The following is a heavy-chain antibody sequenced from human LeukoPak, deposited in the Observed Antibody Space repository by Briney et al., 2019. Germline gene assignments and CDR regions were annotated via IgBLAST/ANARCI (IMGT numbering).Heavy chain of an antibody. V-gene: IGHV3-23*01. CDR3: AKERSFGTWLGDF. D-gene: IGHD2/OR15-2a*01. J-gene: IGHJ4*02. CDR2: IGGSAGGT. CDR1: GFTFSSYA. Sequence: GGPLRLSCAASGFTFSSYAMTWVRQAPGKGLEWVSAIGGSAGGTYYADSVKGRFTISRDNSKNALYLQMNSLRAEDTAVYYCAKERSFGTWLGDFWGQGTLVTVSS.